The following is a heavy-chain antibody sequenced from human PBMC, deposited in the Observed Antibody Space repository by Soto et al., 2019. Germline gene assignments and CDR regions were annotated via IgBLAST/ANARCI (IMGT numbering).Heavy chain of an antibody. Sequence: GASVKVSCKASGYTFTSYDINWVRQVTGQGLEWMGWMNPNSGNTGYAQKFQGRVTMTRNTSISTAYMELSSLRSEDTAVYYCARGTGTTRRYYYYGMDVWGQGTTVTVSS. V-gene: IGHV1-8*01. CDR1: GYTFTSYD. CDR3: ARGTGTTRRYYYYGMDV. J-gene: IGHJ6*02. CDR2: MNPNSGNT. D-gene: IGHD1-7*01.